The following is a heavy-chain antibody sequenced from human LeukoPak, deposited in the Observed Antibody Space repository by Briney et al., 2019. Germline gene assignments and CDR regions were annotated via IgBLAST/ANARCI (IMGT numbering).Heavy chain of an antibody. V-gene: IGHV3-7*01. J-gene: IGHJ4*02. CDR2: IKQDGSEK. CDR3: ARDGVLPSTVTTFDY. D-gene: IGHD4-17*01. Sequence: GGSLRLSCAASGFTLSSYWMSWVRQAPGKGLEWVANIKQDGSEKYYVDSVKGRSTISRDNAKNSLYLQMNSLRAEDTAVYYCARDGVLPSTVTTFDYWGQGTLVTVSS. CDR1: GFTLSSYW.